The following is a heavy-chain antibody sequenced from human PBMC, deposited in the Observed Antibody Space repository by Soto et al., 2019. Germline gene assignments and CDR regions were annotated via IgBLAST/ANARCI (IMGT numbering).Heavy chain of an antibody. CDR2: IIPIFGTA. CDR1: GGTFSSYA. Sequence: SVKVSCKASGGTFSSYAISWVRQAPGQGLEWMGGIIPIFGTANYAQKFQGRVTITADESTSTAYMELNSLRAEDTAVYYCAKDLVTTPPIWGQGTLVTVSS. J-gene: IGHJ1*01. D-gene: IGHD3-22*01. CDR3: AKDLVTTPPI. V-gene: IGHV1-69*13.